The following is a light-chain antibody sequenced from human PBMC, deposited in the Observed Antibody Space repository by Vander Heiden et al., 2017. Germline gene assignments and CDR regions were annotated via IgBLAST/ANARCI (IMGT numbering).Light chain of an antibody. CDR3: QQYYSVPHT. CDR2: AAS. CDR1: QSVSYHSNNKNH. J-gene: IGKJ2*01. Sequence: DILMTQPPDSLALAQGARATINCKSSQSVSYHSNNKNHLAWYHQKPRQHPQRLLDAASTRAARVAGRCGGSGSRKDFTLTSSSLQDEDVAVYYCQQYYSVPHTFGRGTRLEIK. V-gene: IGKV4-1*01.